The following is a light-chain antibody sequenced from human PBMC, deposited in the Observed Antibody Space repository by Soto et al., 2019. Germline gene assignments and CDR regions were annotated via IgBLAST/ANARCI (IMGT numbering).Light chain of an antibody. J-gene: IGKJ1*01. CDR1: QSISTN. V-gene: IGKV3-15*01. CDR3: QHYNNWPPWT. Sequence: IVMTQSPVTMSVSPGERATLSCRASQSISTNLAWYQQKPGQAPRLLIDGASTRATGIPARFSGGGSGTEFTLTISSLQSEDFAVYYCQHYNNWPPWTFGQGTKVETK. CDR2: GAS.